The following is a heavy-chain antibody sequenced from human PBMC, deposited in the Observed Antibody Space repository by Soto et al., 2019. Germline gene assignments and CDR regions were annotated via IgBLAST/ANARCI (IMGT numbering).Heavy chain of an antibody. V-gene: IGHV1-2*04. Sequence: ASVKVSCKASGYTFTGYYMHWVRQAPGQGLEWMGWIKPNSGGTNYAQKFQGWDTMTRDTSISTVYMELSRLSSDDTAVYYCARVFHGQVVPADQTGEFDPWGQGTLVTVSS. CDR1: GYTFTGYY. J-gene: IGHJ5*02. D-gene: IGHD2-2*01. CDR2: IKPNSGGT. CDR3: ARVFHGQVVPADQTGEFDP.